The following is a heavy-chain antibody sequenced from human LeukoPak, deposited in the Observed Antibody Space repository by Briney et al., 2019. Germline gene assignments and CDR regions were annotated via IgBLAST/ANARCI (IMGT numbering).Heavy chain of an antibody. Sequence: GGSLRLSCAASGFTVSSNYMSWVRQAPGKGLEWVSSISSDGDYIYYADSLKGRFTISRDNAKNSLYLQMNNLRAEDTAVYYCARGPATRVYYFDYWGQGTLVTVSS. V-gene: IGHV3-21*01. CDR1: GFTVSSNY. D-gene: IGHD1-26*01. CDR3: ARGPATRVYYFDY. J-gene: IGHJ4*02. CDR2: ISSDGDYI.